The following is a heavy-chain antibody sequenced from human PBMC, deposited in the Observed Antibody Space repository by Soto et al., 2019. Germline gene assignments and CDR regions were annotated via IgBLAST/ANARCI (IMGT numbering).Heavy chain of an antibody. CDR3: ARGTLAGTAPAAIFDYSMDV. CDR1: GYTFSNYF. CDR2: LNLNTGGS. J-gene: IGHJ6*02. V-gene: IGHV1-2*02. Sequence: QVQLVQSGAEVRKPGASVKVSCKASGYTFSNYFIHWVRQAPGHGLKSLGWLNLNTGGSISAQSLRGRVTMTGFTSIVTVFKELSSRPTANTTIYFFARGTLAGTAPAAIFDYSMDVCGQGNTVTV. D-gene: IGHD3-3*02.